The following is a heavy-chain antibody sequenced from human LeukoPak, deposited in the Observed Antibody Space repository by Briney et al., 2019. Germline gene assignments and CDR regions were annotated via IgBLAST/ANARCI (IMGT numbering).Heavy chain of an antibody. J-gene: IGHJ4*02. CDR3: AREMGPRGQYYFDY. Sequence: GGSLRLSRAASGFTFSSYSMNWVRQAPGKGLEWVSYISSSSSTIYYADSVKGRFTISRDNAKNSLYLQMNSLRAEDTAVYYCAREMGPRGQYYFDYWGQGTLVAVSS. V-gene: IGHV3-48*01. CDR2: ISSSSSTI. CDR1: GFTFSSYS. D-gene: IGHD2-8*01.